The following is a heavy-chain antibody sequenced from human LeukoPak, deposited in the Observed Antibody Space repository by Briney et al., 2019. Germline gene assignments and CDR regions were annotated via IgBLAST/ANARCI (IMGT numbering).Heavy chain of an antibody. CDR3: ARGGYCSSTSCYDVGEGYYYYYMDV. D-gene: IGHD2-2*01. CDR2: IYTSGST. J-gene: IGHJ6*03. Sequence: KPSETLSLTCTVSGGSISSYYWSWLRQPAGKGLEWIGRIYTSGSTHYNPSLKSRVTMSVDTSKNQFPLKLSSVTAADTAVYYCARGGYCSSTSCYDVGEGYYYYYMDVWGKGTTVTVSS. V-gene: IGHV4-4*07. CDR1: GGSISSYY.